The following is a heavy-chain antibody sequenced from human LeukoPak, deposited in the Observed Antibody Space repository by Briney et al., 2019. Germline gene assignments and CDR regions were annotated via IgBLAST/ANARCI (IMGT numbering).Heavy chain of an antibody. CDR3: ARALVPDS. CDR2: INPSSGGT. D-gene: IGHD2-8*02. Sequence: ASVKVSCKAFASSFNAYYMHWVRQAPGQGPEWMGWINPSSGGTNYAQKFQGRVTLTRDTSITTSYMELSRLTSDDTAMYYCARALVPDSWGQGTLVTVSS. J-gene: IGHJ4*02. CDR1: ASSFNAYY. V-gene: IGHV1-2*02.